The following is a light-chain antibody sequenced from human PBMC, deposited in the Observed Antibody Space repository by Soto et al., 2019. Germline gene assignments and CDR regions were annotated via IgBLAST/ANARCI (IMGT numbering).Light chain of an antibody. Sequence: EIVMTQSPATLSVSPGERATLSCRASQSVSSNLAWYQQKPGQAPRLLIYGASTRATGIPARFIGRGSGTDFTLTISSLQSEDFAVYYCQHYNNWPPWTFGQGTKVESK. CDR2: GAS. CDR1: QSVSSN. V-gene: IGKV3-15*01. CDR3: QHYNNWPPWT. J-gene: IGKJ1*01.